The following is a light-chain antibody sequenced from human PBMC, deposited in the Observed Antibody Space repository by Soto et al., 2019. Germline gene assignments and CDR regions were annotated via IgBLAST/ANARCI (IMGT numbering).Light chain of an antibody. Sequence: EILMTQSPATLSLSPGERATLSCRASQSVNSNLAWYQQRPGQAPRLLIYGASSRATGIPARFSGSGSGTDFTLTISGLQSEDFAVYYCQQYNNWPPLYTFGQGTKLEIK. J-gene: IGKJ2*01. CDR3: QQYNNWPPLYT. CDR2: GAS. CDR1: QSVNSN. V-gene: IGKV3-15*01.